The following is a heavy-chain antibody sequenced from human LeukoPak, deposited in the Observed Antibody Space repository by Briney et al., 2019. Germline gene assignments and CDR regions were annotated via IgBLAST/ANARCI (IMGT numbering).Heavy chain of an antibody. CDR2: ISSSGSTI. CDR1: GFTFSSYE. V-gene: IGHV3-48*03. Sequence: GGSLRLSCAASGFTFSSYEMNWVRQAPGKGLEWVSYISSSGSTIYYADSVKGRFTISRDNAKNSLYLQMNSLRAEDTAVYYCARVGSYWYFDLWGRATLVTVSS. D-gene: IGHD3-10*01. CDR3: ARVGSYWYFDL. J-gene: IGHJ2*01.